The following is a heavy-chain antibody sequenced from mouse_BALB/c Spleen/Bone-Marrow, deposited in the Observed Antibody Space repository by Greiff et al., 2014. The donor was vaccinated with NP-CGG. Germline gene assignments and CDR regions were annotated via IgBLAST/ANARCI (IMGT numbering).Heavy chain of an antibody. CDR2: INPSTGFT. J-gene: IGHJ4*01. CDR1: GYTFTTYT. Sequence: VQLQQSGAELARPGASVKMSCKASGYTFTTYTMHWVQQRPGQGLEWVGYINPSTGFTNYNQIFKDKATLAADKSSSTACMQLSSLTSEDSAVYYCARGGFLLRSLALDYWGQGTSVTVSS. V-gene: IGHV1-4*01. CDR3: ARGGFLLRSLALDY. D-gene: IGHD1-1*01.